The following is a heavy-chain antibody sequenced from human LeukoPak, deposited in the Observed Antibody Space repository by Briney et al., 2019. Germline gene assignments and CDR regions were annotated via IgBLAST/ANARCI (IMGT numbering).Heavy chain of an antibody. CDR2: ISAYNGNT. V-gene: IGHV1-18*04. CDR3: ARGGYYDILTGYQYLAFDY. CDR1: GYTFTSYG. J-gene: IGHJ4*02. Sequence: ASVQVSCKASGYTFTSYGISWVRQAPGQGLAWMGWISAYNGNTNYAPKLQGRVTMTTDTSTSTAYMELRSLRSDDTAVYYCARGGYYDILTGYQYLAFDYWGQGTLVTVSS. D-gene: IGHD3-9*01.